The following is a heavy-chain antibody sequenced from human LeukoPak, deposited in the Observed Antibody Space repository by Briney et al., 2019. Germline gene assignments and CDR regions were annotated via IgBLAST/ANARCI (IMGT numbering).Heavy chain of an antibody. J-gene: IGHJ2*01. V-gene: IGHV4-61*02. D-gene: IGHD3-22*01. Sequence: MTSQTLSLTCTVSGGSISSGSYYWSWIQQPAGKGLEWIGRIYNSGTTNYNPSLKSRVTILVDTSKNLFSLKLPSVTAADTAVYYCARRAMSSGYDGWYFDLWGRGTLVTVSS. CDR1: GGSISSGSYY. CDR2: IYNSGTT. CDR3: ARRAMSSGYDGWYFDL.